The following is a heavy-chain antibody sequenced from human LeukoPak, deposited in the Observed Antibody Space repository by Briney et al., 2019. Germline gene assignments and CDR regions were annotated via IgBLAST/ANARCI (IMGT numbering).Heavy chain of an antibody. D-gene: IGHD1-26*01. CDR1: GGPISSYY. J-gene: IGHJ4*02. Sequence: PSETLSLTCTVSGGPISSYYWSWIRQPPGKGLEWIGYVYNSGSTNYNPSLKSRVTISVDTSKNQFSLNLNSVTAADTAVYYCARDQGVVGAYFDYWGQGTLVTVSS. CDR3: ARDQGVVGAYFDY. CDR2: VYNSGST. V-gene: IGHV4-59*01.